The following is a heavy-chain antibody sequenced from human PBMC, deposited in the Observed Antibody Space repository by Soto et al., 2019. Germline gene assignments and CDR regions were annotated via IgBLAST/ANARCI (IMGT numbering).Heavy chain of an antibody. V-gene: IGHV3-30-3*01. CDR1: GFTFSSYA. Sequence: GGSLRLSCAASGFTFSSYAMHWVRQAPGKGLEWVAVISYDGSNKYYADSVKGRFTISRDNSKNTLYLQMNSLRAEDTAVYYCARASDDSSGYYSDYWGQGTLVTVSS. CDR3: ARASDDSSGYYSDY. CDR2: ISYDGSNK. J-gene: IGHJ4*02. D-gene: IGHD3-22*01.